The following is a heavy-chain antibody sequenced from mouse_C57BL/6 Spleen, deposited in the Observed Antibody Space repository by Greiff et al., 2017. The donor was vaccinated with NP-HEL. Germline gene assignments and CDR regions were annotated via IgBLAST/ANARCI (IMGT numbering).Heavy chain of an antibody. J-gene: IGHJ2*01. D-gene: IGHD1-1*01. V-gene: IGHV1-69*01. CDR3: ARGISYGYFDY. Sequence: QVQLQQPGAELVMPGASVKLSCKASGYTFTSYWMHWVKQRPGQGLEWIGEIDPSDSYTNYNQKFKGKSTLTVDKSSSTAYMQLSSLTSEDSAVYYCARGISYGYFDYWGQGTTLTVSS. CDR1: GYTFTSYW. CDR2: IDPSDSYT.